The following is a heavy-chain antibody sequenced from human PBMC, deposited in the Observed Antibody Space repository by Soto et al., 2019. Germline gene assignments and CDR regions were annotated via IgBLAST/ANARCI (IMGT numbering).Heavy chain of an antibody. CDR2: INPSGGST. D-gene: IGHD6-13*01. CDR1: GYTFTSYY. V-gene: IGHV1-46*03. J-gene: IGHJ3*02. Sequence: QVQLVQSGAEVKKPGASVKVSCKASGYTFTSYYMHWVRQAPGQGLEWMGIINPSGGSTSYAQKFQGRVTMTRDTSTSTVYMELSSLRSEDTAVYYCASLSSCSWSTDAFDIWGQGTMVTVSS. CDR3: ASLSSCSWSTDAFDI.